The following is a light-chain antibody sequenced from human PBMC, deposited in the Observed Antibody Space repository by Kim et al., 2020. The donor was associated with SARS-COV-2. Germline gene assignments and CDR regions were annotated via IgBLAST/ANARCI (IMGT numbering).Light chain of an antibody. J-gene: IGKJ1*01. CDR2: KAS. CDR3: QQYNSYCT. V-gene: IGKV1-5*03. Sequence: SASVGNRVTITWRASQSISSWLAWYQQKPGKAPKLLIYKASSLESGVPSRFSGSGSGTEFTLTISSLQPDDFATYYCQQYNSYCTFGQGTKVDIK. CDR1: QSISSW.